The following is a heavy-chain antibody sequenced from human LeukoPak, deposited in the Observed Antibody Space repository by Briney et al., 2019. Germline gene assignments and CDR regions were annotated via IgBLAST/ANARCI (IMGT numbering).Heavy chain of an antibody. CDR1: GGSISSYY. J-gene: IGHJ4*02. Sequence: PSETLSLTCTVSGGSISSYYWSWIRQPPGKGLEWIGYIYYSGSTNYNPSLKSRVTISVDTSKNQFSLKLSSVTAADTAVYYCATATYYYDSSGYSLNYYFDYWGQGTLVTVSS. D-gene: IGHD3-22*01. V-gene: IGHV4-59*08. CDR2: IYYSGST. CDR3: ATATYYYDSSGYSLNYYFDY.